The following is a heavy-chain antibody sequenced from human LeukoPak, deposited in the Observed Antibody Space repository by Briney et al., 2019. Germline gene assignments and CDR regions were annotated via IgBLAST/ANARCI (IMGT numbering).Heavy chain of an antibody. J-gene: IGHJ4*02. Sequence: PGGSLRLSCAASGFTFSSYAMSWVRQAPGKGLEWVSVISGNAGSTYSADSVKGRFTISRDNSKNTLYLQMNSLRAEDTAVYYCAKGRGVTIFGVVTPPDYWGQGTLVTVSS. V-gene: IGHV3-23*01. CDR3: AKGRGVTIFGVVTPPDY. D-gene: IGHD3-3*01. CDR2: ISGNAGST. CDR1: GFTFSSYA.